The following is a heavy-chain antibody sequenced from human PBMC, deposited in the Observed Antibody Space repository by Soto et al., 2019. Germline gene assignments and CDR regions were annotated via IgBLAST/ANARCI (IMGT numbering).Heavy chain of an antibody. CDR2: FDPEDGET. Sequence: GASVKVSCKVSGYTLTELSMHWVRQAPGKGLEWMGGFDPEDGETIYAQKFQGRVTMTEDTSTDTAYMELSSLRSEDTAVYYCATEGSRITMVRGVIMVYNWFDPWGPGTLVTVSS. CDR3: ATEGSRITMVRGVIMVYNWFDP. CDR1: GYTLTELS. J-gene: IGHJ5*02. D-gene: IGHD3-10*01. V-gene: IGHV1-24*01.